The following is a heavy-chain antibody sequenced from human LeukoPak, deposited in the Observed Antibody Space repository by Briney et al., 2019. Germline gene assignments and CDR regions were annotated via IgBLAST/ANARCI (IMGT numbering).Heavy chain of an antibody. V-gene: IGHV4-34*01. CDR2: INHSGGT. CDR3: ARDKIGGINFDY. Sequence: SETLSLTCAVYGGSFSGYYWSWIRQPPGKGLEWIGKINHSGGTNYNPSLKSRVTISVDTSKNQFSLKVSSVTAADTAVCYCARDKIGGINFDYWGQGTLITVSA. CDR1: GGSFSGYY. D-gene: IGHD2-15*01. J-gene: IGHJ4*02.